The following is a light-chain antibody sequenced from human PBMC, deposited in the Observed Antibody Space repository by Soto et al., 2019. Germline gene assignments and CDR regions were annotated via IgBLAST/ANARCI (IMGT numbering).Light chain of an antibody. V-gene: IGKV1-27*01. CDR1: QGISNY. J-gene: IGKJ1*01. CDR3: QKYNSAPWT. CDR2: DAS. Sequence: DIQMTQSPSSLSASVGDRVTITCQASQGISNYLVWYQQKPGRVPKVLIYDASTLQSGVPSRFSGSGSGTDFTLTISSLQPEDVATYYCQKYNSAPWTFGQGTKVEIK.